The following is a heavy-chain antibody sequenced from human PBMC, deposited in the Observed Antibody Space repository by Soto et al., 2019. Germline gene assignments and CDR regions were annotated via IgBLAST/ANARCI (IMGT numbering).Heavy chain of an antibody. V-gene: IGHV4-30-2*01. CDR2: IYHSGST. J-gene: IGHJ6*02. Sequence: PSETLSLTCAVSGGSISSGGYSWSWIRQPPGKGLEWIGYIYHSGSTYYNPSLKSRVTISVDRSKNQFSLKLSSVTAADTAVYYFARGVLTIFGVVSTTYGMDVWGQGTMVTVSS. CDR3: ARGVLTIFGVVSTTYGMDV. CDR1: GGSISSGGYS. D-gene: IGHD3-3*01.